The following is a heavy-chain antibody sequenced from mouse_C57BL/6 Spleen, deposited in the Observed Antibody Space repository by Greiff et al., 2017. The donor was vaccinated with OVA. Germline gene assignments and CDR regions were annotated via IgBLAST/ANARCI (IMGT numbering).Heavy chain of an antibody. V-gene: IGHV1-74*01. J-gene: IGHJ4*01. CDR2: IHPSDSDT. CDR1: GYTFTSYW. Sequence: QVHVKQPGAELVKPGASVKVSCKASGYTFTSYWMHWVKQRPGQGLEWIGRIHPSDSDTNYNQKFKGKATLTVDKSSSTAYMQLSSLTSEDSAVYYCAIIPSCGRSEGYAMDYWGQGTSVTVSS. CDR3: AIIPSCGRSEGYAMDY. D-gene: IGHD1-1*01.